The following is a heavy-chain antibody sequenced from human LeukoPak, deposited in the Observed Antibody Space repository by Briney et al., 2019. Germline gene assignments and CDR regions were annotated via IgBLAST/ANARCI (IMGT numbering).Heavy chain of an antibody. CDR3: ARANSVRDEAWWFNP. CDR2: ISPSGGST. J-gene: IGHJ5*02. CDR1: GYTFTGYW. D-gene: IGHD2-8*01. Sequence: ASVKVSCEAFGYTFTGYWMHWVRQAPGQGPEWMGVISPSGGSTIYAQKFKGRVTLTRDMSTSTDYLELSSLRSEDTAVYYCARANSVRDEAWWFNPWGQGTLVTVSS. V-gene: IGHV1-46*01.